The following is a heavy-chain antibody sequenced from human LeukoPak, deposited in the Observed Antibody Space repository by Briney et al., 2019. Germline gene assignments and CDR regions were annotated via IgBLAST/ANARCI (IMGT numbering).Heavy chain of an antibody. CDR1: GGSIRSYY. CDR2: IYYSGST. J-gene: IGHJ4*02. CDR3: AGTYYYDSSGYFDY. D-gene: IGHD3-22*01. Sequence: PSETLSLTCTVSGGSIRSYYWSWIWQPPGKGLEWIGYIYYSGSTNYNPSLKSRGTISVDTSKNQFSLKLSSVTAADTAVYYCAGTYYYDSSGYFDYWGQGTLVTVSS. V-gene: IGHV4-59*01.